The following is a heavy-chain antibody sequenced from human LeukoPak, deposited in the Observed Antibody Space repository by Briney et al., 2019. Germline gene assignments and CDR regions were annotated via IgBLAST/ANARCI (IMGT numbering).Heavy chain of an antibody. J-gene: IGHJ4*02. CDR3: TTDPPGVY. CDR1: GFTLSNAW. V-gene: IGHV3-15*01. Sequence: KPGGSLRLSCAASGFTLSNAWMSWVRQAPGKGLEWVGRIKTKSEGGTTDYAAPVKGRFTLSRDDSKNTLYLQMNSLKTEDTAVYYRTTDPPGVYWGQGTLVAVSS. CDR2: IKTKSEGGTT.